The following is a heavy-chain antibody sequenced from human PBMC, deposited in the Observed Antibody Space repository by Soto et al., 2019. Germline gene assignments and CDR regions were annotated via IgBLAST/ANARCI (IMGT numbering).Heavy chain of an antibody. Sequence: GGSLRLSCAASGFTSSNAGMNWVRQAPGKGLEWVGRIKSKTDGGTTDYAAPVKGRFTISRDDSKNTLYLQMNSLKTEDTAVYYCTTDPWGAAIVSYYYYGMDVWGQGTTVTAP. J-gene: IGHJ6*02. CDR2: IKSKTDGGTT. D-gene: IGHD2-2*02. CDR1: GFTSSNAG. CDR3: TTDPWGAAIVSYYYYGMDV. V-gene: IGHV3-15*07.